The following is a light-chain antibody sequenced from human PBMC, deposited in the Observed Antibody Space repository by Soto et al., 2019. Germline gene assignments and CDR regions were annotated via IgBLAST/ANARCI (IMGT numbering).Light chain of an antibody. CDR2: DAS. CDR3: QHRMNWPLT. V-gene: IGKV3-11*01. J-gene: IGKJ5*01. CDR1: QTISSY. Sequence: EIVLTQSPATLSLSPGERATLSCRASQTISSYLLWYQQKPGQAPRLLIYDASNRATGIPARFSGSGSETDFTLTISSLEPEDFAVYYCQHRMNWPLTFGRGTRLEIK.